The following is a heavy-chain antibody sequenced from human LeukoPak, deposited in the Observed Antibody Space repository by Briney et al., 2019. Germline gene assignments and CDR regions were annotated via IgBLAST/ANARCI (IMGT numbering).Heavy chain of an antibody. Sequence: AGGSLRLSCAASGFTFSSYSMNWVRQAPGEGLEWVSSISSSSSYIYYADSVKGRFTISRDNAKNSLYLQMNSLRAEDTAVYYCARELRWLQLKYNWFDPWGQGTLVTVSS. J-gene: IGHJ5*02. D-gene: IGHD5-24*01. CDR3: ARELRWLQLKYNWFDP. V-gene: IGHV3-21*01. CDR1: GFTFSSYS. CDR2: ISSSSSYI.